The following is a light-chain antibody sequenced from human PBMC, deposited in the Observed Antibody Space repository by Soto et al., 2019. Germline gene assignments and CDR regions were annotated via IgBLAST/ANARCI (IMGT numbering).Light chain of an antibody. V-gene: IGKV1-13*02. Sequence: AIQLTQSPSSLSASVGDRVTITCRASQGISSYLGWYQQKPGKAPKLLIYDASSLESGVPSRFSGSGSGTEFTLTISSLQPGDFATYYCQQYNSYPWTFGQGTKVDIK. J-gene: IGKJ1*01. CDR3: QQYNSYPWT. CDR2: DAS. CDR1: QGISSY.